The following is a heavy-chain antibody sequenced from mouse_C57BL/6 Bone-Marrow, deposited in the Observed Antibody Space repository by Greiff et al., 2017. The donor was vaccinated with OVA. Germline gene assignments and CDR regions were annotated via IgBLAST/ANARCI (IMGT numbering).Heavy chain of an antibody. CDR1: GYTFTSYG. D-gene: IGHD2-3*01. V-gene: IGHV1-81*01. CDR2: IYPRSGNT. J-gene: IGHJ3*01. Sequence: QVQLQQSGAELARPGASVKLSCKASGYTFTSYGISWVKQRTGQGLEWIGEIYPRSGNTYYNEKFKGKATLTADKSSSTAYMELRSLTSEDSAVYFCARWAGGYYVPAWLAYWGQGTLVTVSA. CDR3: ARWAGGYYVPAWLAY.